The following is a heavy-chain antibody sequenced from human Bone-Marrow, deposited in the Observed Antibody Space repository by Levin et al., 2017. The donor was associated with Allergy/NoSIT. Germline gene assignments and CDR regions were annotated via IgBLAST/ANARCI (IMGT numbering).Heavy chain of an antibody. CDR3: ARGYWNDPKYYFDY. J-gene: IGHJ4*02. D-gene: IGHD1-1*01. CDR2: ISAYNGNT. CDR1: GYTFTSYG. V-gene: IGHV1-18*01. Sequence: GESLKISCKASGYTFTSYGISWVRQAPGQGLEWMGWISAYNGNTNYAQKLQGRVTMTTDTSTSTAYMELRSLRSDDTAVYYCARGYWNDPKYYFDYWGQGTLVTVSS.